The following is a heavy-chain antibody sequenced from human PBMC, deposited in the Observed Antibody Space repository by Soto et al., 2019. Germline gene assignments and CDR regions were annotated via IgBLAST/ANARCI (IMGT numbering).Heavy chain of an antibody. Sequence: SETLSLTCTVSGGSISSYYWSWIRQPPGKGLEWIGYIYYSGSTNYNPSLKSRVTISVDTSKNQFSLKLSSVTAADTAVYYCARDLGSSAWYYYYAMDVWGQGTTVTVSS. D-gene: IGHD6-6*01. CDR3: ARDLGSSAWYYYYAMDV. V-gene: IGHV4-59*01. CDR2: IYYSGST. J-gene: IGHJ6*02. CDR1: GGSISSYY.